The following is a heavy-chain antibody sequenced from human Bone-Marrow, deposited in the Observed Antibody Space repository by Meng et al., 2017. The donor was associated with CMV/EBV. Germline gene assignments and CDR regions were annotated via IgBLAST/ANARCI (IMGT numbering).Heavy chain of an antibody. V-gene: IGHV1-18*01. CDR2: ISAYNDNT. D-gene: IGHD6-6*01. Sequence: SGYTFTTYGIRWVRQATGQRLDWMGWISAYNDNTNYAQKFQGRVTMTTDTSTNTAYMELWSLRSDDTAVYYCARDTIAARPGWFDPWGQGTLVTVSS. CDR3: ARDTIAARPGWFDP. J-gene: IGHJ5*02. CDR1: GYTFTTYG.